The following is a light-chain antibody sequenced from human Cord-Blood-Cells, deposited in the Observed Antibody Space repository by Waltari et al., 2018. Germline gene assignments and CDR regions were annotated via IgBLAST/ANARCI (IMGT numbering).Light chain of an antibody. V-gene: IGKV3-20*01. Sequence: EIVLTQSPGTLSLSPGERATLSCRARQSVSSSYLAWYQQKPGQAPRLLIDGACSIATGIPDSFSGSASWTEFTLNSSRLESDDFAVYYFQQYGISPPTFGQRTKVEIQ. CDR1: QSVSSSY. J-gene: IGKJ1*01. CDR2: GAC. CDR3: QQYGISPPT.